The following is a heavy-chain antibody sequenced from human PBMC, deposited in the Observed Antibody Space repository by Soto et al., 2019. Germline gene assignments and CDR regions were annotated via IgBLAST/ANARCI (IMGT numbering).Heavy chain of an antibody. V-gene: IGHV4-59*01. Sequence: PSETLSLTCTVSGGSISSYYWSWIRQPPGKGLEWIGYIYYSGSTNYNPSLKSRVTMSVDTSKNQFSLKLSSVTAADTAVYYCARRRRSNDSLDILGQGTMVTV. CDR2: IYYSGST. CDR3: ARRRRSNDSLDI. CDR1: GGSISSYY. J-gene: IGHJ3*02.